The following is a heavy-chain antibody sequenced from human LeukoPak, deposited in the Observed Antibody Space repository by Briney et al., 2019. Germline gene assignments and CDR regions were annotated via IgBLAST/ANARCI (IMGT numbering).Heavy chain of an antibody. CDR1: GFTFNTYG. Sequence: PGGSLRLSCAASGFTFNTYGMNWVRQAPGRGLEWVSSNTSGGLYTYYTDSVKGRFTISRDNAKSSLYLQMNSLRAEDTAVYYCARLYGSGYDAFDIWGQGAMVTVSS. J-gene: IGHJ3*02. CDR2: NTSGGLYT. CDR3: ARLYGSGYDAFDI. D-gene: IGHD3-10*01. V-gene: IGHV3-21*01.